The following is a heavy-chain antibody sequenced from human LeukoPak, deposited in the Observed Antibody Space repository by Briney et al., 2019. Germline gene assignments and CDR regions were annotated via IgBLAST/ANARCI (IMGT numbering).Heavy chain of an antibody. V-gene: IGHV3-7*01. J-gene: IGHJ4*02. CDR3: ASTTMDTAKVTFDY. CDR2: IKQDGSEK. D-gene: IGHD5-18*01. Sequence: PGGSLRLSCAASGFTFSSYWMSWVRQAPGKGLEWVAIIKQDGSEKYYVDSVKGRFTISRDNAKNSLYLQMNSLRAEDTAVYYCASTTMDTAKVTFDYWGQGTLVTVSS. CDR1: GFTFSSYW.